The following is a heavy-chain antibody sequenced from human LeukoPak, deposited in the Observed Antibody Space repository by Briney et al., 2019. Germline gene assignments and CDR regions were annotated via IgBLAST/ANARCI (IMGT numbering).Heavy chain of an antibody. V-gene: IGHV1-2*02. CDR3: ASGLNSRSSSC. J-gene: IGHJ4*02. Sequence: GASVKVSCKASGYSFTGYYMHWVRQAPGQGLERMGRISPNSGDTNYAQKFQGRVTMTTDTTISTAYMELSRLRSDGTAVYYCASGLNSRSSSCWGQGTRVTVSS. CDR2: ISPNSGDT. D-gene: IGHD6-13*01. CDR1: GYSFTGYY.